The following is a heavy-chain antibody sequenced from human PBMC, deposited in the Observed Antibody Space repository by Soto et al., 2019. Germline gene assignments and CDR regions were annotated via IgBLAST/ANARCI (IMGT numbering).Heavy chain of an antibody. D-gene: IGHD1-26*01. CDR1: GYTFTSYG. CDR2: ISAYNGNT. J-gene: IGHJ4*02. CDR3: ARDAIVGATASYFDY. V-gene: IGHV1-18*01. Sequence: QVQLVQSGAEVKKPGASVKVSCKASGYTFTSYGISWVRQAPGQGLEWMGWISAYNGNTNYAQKRQGRVTMTTDTSTSTAYMELRSLRSDDTAGYYCARDAIVGATASYFDYWGQGTLVTVSS.